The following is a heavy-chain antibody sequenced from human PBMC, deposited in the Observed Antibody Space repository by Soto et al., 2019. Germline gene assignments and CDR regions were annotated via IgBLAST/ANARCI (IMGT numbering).Heavy chain of an antibody. J-gene: IGHJ6*02. CDR1: GGSITSSSFY. CDR3: ARGLKILWFGENAGMDV. CDR2: IYYDGNT. Sequence: PSETLSLTCSVSGGSITSSSFYWGWIRQPPGKGLECIANIYYDGNTYNNPSLKSRVTISVDTSKNQFSLKLSSVTAADTAVYYCARGLKILWFGENAGMDVWGQGTTVTVSS. D-gene: IGHD3-10*01. V-gene: IGHV4-39*07.